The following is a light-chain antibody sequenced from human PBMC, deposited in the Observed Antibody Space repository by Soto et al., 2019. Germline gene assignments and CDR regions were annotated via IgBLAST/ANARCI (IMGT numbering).Light chain of an antibody. J-gene: IGLJ3*02. CDR3: SSYTDGSSLL. CDR2: EVS. CDR1: SSDVGGHKY. V-gene: IGLV2-8*01. Sequence: QSALTQPPSASGSLGSSVTISCTGTSSDVGGHKYVSWYQHHPGKAPKLILFEVSQRPSGVPHRFSGSKSGNTASLTVSGLQAEDEADYYCSSYTDGSSLLFGGGTKLTVL.